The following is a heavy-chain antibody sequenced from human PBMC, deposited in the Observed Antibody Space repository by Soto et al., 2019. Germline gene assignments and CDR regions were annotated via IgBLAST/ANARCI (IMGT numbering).Heavy chain of an antibody. CDR2: ISGSGDRT. V-gene: IGHV3-23*01. CDR3: ARRGSGSCYDY. Sequence: EVQLLESGGGLVQPGGSLRLSCAASGFTFSSYAMRWVRQAPVKGLEWVSAISGSGDRTYYADSVKGRFTISRDNSKNTLYLQMNSLRAEDTAVYYCARRGSGSCYDYWGQGTLVTVSS. J-gene: IGHJ4*02. D-gene: IGHD1-26*01. CDR1: GFTFSSYA.